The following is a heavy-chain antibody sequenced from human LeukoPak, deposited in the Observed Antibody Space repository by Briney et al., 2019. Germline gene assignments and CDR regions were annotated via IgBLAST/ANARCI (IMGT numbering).Heavy chain of an antibody. CDR3: ARDRIGAAGNFDY. J-gene: IGHJ4*02. Sequence: ASVKVSCKTSGYTFTNNAINWVRQAPGQGLEWMGWINTNTGNPSYAQGFFTGRYVFSLDTSVSTAYLQISSLKAEDTAVYYCARDRIGAAGNFDYWGQGTLVTVSS. CDR2: INTNTGNP. D-gene: IGHD6-13*01. CDR1: GYTFTNNA. V-gene: IGHV7-4-1*02.